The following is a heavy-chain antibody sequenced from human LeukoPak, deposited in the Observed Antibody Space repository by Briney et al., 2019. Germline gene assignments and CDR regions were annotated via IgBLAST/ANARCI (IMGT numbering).Heavy chain of an antibody. V-gene: IGHV3-33*01. Sequence: PGGSLRLSCAASGFTFNVYGMHWVRQAPGKGLQWVAVIWHDGTNKYYADSVKGRFTISRDSSKNTLSLQMNNLRAEDTGVYYCARASSWYLGYYDFWGQGTLVTVAS. J-gene: IGHJ4*02. CDR3: ARASSWYLGYYDF. CDR1: GFTFNVYG. CDR2: IWHDGTNK. D-gene: IGHD6-13*01.